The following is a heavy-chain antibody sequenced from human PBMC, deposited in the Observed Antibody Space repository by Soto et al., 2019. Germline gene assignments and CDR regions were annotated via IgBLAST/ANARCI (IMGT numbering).Heavy chain of an antibody. CDR3: ARDDRRDCYNSDY. Sequence: QVQLVQSGAGVKKPGSSVKVSCKASGCTFSSYAISWVRHAPGQGLEWMGGIIPIFGTANYAQKFQGRVTITADESTSTAYMELSRLRSEDTAVYYCARDDRRDCYNSDYWGQGTLLTVSS. CDR1: GCTFSSYA. CDR2: IIPIFGTA. V-gene: IGHV1-69*12. J-gene: IGHJ4*02. D-gene: IGHD2-21*01.